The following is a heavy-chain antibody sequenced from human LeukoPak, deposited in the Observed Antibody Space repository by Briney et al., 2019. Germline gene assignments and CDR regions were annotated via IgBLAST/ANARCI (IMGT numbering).Heavy chain of an antibody. CDR3: ARGYSGYFYY. Sequence: GGSLRLSCAASGFVFSSYGMHWVRQAPGKGLEYVSAISSDGGSTYYANSVKGRFTISRDNAKNTLYLQMNSLRAEDTAVYYCARGYSGYFYYWGQGTLVTVSS. CDR1: GFVFSSYG. D-gene: IGHD5-12*01. CDR2: ISSDGGST. V-gene: IGHV3-64*01. J-gene: IGHJ4*02.